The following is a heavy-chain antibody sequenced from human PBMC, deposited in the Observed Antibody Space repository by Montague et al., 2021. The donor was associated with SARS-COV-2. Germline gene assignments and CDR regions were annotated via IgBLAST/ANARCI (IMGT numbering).Heavy chain of an antibody. CDR1: GASISSSRYY. CDR3: AREAVHWERATIHAFDI. CDR2: IFYSGTT. D-gene: IGHD5-24*01. J-gene: IGHJ3*02. V-gene: IGHV4-39*02. Sequence: SETLSLTCTVSGASISSSRYYWGWIRQPPGKGLEWIGQIFYSGTTYYDPSLKSRLIISVDTSKNPFSLQLTSVTAADSSVYYCAREAVHWERATIHAFDIWGQGTTVTVSS.